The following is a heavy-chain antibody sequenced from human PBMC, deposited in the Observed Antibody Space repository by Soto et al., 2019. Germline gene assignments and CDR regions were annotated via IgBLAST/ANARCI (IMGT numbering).Heavy chain of an antibody. CDR3: AQRRSGYFDS. CDR1: GFSLTETGMG. V-gene: IGHV2-5*02. J-gene: IGHJ4*02. CDR2: IYWDDDK. Sequence: ESGPTLVNPTQTLTLTCTFSGFSLTETGMGVGWIRQPPGKALEWLALIYWDDDKRYSPSLKRGLTISKDASKNQVVLTKTNVDAVDTATYYCAQRRSGYFDSWGQGTLVTVSS.